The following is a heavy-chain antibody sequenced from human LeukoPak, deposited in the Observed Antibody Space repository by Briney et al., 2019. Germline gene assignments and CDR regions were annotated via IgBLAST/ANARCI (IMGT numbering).Heavy chain of an antibody. J-gene: IGHJ3*01. V-gene: IGHV4-61*01. CDR1: GGSVSSGSYY. CDR3: ARDNYYEGAFDV. Sequence: SETLSLTCTVSGGSVSSGSYYWSWIRQPPGKGLEWIGYVYYSGSTNYNPSLKSRVPISLDASKNQFSLKLSSVTAADTAVYYCARDNYYEGAFDVWGQGTMVTVSS. CDR2: VYYSGST. D-gene: IGHD3-22*01.